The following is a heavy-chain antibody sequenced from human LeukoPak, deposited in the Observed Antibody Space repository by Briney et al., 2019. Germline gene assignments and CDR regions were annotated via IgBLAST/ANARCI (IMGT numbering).Heavy chain of an antibody. CDR1: GYTFTGYY. Sequence: ASVKVSCKASGYTFTGYYMHWVRQAPGQGLEWMGWINPNSGGTGYAQKFQGRVTMTRNTSISTAYMELSSLRSEDTAVYYCARGGSYYGSGITWGQGTLVTVSS. V-gene: IGHV1-8*02. CDR3: ARGGSYYGSGIT. J-gene: IGHJ5*02. D-gene: IGHD3-10*01. CDR2: INPNSGGT.